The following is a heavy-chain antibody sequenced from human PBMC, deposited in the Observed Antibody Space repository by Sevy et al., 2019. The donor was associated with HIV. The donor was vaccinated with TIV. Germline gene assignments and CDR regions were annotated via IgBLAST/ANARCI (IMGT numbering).Heavy chain of an antibody. J-gene: IGHJ3*02. Sequence: SETLSLTCTVSGGSISSYYWSWIRQPPGKGLEWIGYIYYSGGTNYNPSLKSRVTISLDTSKNQFSLKLSSVTAADTAVYYCARSRSSGSYYNYYDAFDIWGQGTMVTVSS. CDR3: ARSRSSGSYYNYYDAFDI. CDR2: IYYSGGT. D-gene: IGHD3-10*01. CDR1: GGSISSYY. V-gene: IGHV4-59*01.